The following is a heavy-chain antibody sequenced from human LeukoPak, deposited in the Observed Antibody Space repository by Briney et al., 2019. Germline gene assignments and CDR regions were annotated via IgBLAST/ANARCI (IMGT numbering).Heavy chain of an antibody. Sequence: SVKVSCKASGGTFSSYAISWVRQAPGQGLEWMGGIIPIFGTANYAQKFQGRVTITTDESTSTAYMELSSLRSEDTAVYYCARDSGSPYNWFDPWGQGTLVTVSS. CDR2: IIPIFGTA. CDR3: ARDSGSPYNWFDP. V-gene: IGHV1-69*05. CDR1: GGTFSSYA. J-gene: IGHJ5*02.